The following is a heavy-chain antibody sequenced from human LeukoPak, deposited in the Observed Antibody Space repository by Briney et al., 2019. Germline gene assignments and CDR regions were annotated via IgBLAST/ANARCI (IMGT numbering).Heavy chain of an antibody. Sequence: KISCQGSGYNFPIYWISWVRQAPGQGLEWMGGIIPIFGTANYAQKFQGRVTITADESTSTAYMELSSLRSEDTAVYYCARERYGGNSGPFDYWGQGTLVTVSS. CDR1: GYNFPIYW. V-gene: IGHV1-69*01. D-gene: IGHD4-23*01. J-gene: IGHJ4*02. CDR3: ARERYGGNSGPFDY. CDR2: IIPIFGTA.